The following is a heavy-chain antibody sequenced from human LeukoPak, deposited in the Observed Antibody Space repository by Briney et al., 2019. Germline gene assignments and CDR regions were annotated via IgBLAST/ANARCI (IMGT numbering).Heavy chain of an antibody. CDR3: TRGIRGVHDY. CDR2: INHSGST. V-gene: IGHV4-34*01. Sequence: SETLSLTCAVYGGSFSGYYWSWIRQPPGKGLEWIGEINHSGSTNYNPSLKSRVTISVDTSKNQFSLKLSSVTPEDTAVYYCTRGIRGVHDYWGQGTLVTVSS. D-gene: IGHD3-10*01. J-gene: IGHJ4*02. CDR1: GGSFSGYY.